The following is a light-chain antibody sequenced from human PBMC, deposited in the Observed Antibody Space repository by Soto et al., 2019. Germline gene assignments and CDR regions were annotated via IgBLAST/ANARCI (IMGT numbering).Light chain of an antibody. CDR2: EAS. J-gene: IGKJ5*01. CDR1: QSISTW. CDR3: QQYQTYST. V-gene: IGKV1-5*01. Sequence: DIQMTQSPSTLSASVGDRVTITCRASQSISTWLAWYQQKPGKAPKVLIYEASKLESGVPSRFSGTGSGTEFTLTISSLQPDDFATYFCQQYQTYSTFGQGTRLEIK.